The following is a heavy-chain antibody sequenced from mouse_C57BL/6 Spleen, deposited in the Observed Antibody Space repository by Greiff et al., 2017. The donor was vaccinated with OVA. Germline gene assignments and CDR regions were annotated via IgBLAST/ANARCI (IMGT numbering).Heavy chain of an antibody. CDR3: ARGHGDY. CDR1: GFTFSSYG. J-gene: IGHJ2*01. D-gene: IGHD3-3*01. CDR2: ISSGGSYT. Sequence: VQLKESGGDLVKPGGSLKLSCAASGFTFSSYGMSWVRQTPDKRLEWVATISSGGSYTYYPDSVKGRFTISRDNAKNTLYLQMSSLKSEDTAMYYCARGHGDYWGQGTTLTVSS. V-gene: IGHV5-6*01.